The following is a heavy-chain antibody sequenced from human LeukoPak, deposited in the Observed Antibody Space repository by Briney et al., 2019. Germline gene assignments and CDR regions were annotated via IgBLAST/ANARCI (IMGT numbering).Heavy chain of an antibody. CDR1: GGSFSGYY. CDR3: ARPQNWFDP. V-gene: IGHV4-34*01. Sequence: SETLSLTCAVYGGSFSGYYWSWIRQPPGKGLEWIGEINQSGSTNYNPSLKSRVTISVDTSKNQFSLKLSSVTAADTAVYYCARPQNWFDPWGQGTLVTVSS. J-gene: IGHJ5*02. CDR2: INQSGST.